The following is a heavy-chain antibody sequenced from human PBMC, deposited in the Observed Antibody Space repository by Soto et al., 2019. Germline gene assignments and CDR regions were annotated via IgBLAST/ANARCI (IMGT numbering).Heavy chain of an antibody. Sequence: PGGSLRLSCAASGFTFSSFGMHWVRQVPGKGLEWVAVISFDGSNKYYADSVKGRFTISRDNSKNTLSLQMNSLKAEDTAVYYCAKDTSKYSNNWPAYYGLDVWGQGTTVTVSS. J-gene: IGHJ6*02. V-gene: IGHV3-30*18. CDR2: ISFDGSNK. D-gene: IGHD1-1*01. CDR1: GFTFSSFG. CDR3: AKDTSKYSNNWPAYYGLDV.